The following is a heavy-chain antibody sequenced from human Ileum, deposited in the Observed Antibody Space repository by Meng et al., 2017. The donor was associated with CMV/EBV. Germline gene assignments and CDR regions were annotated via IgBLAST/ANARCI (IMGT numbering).Heavy chain of an antibody. CDR1: GYTFIDYY. D-gene: IGHD3/OR15-3a*01. Sequence: QVQLVQSGAEVKKPWASVKVSCKPSGYTFIDYYIVWVRHAPGQRLEWMGRISPMHGDTTYAQNFQGRLTMTRDKSTTTAYMELSGLTHEDTAVYYCASGQITMSVWGQGTLVTVSS. CDR2: ISPMHGDT. V-gene: IGHV1-2*06. J-gene: IGHJ4*02. CDR3: ASGQITMSV.